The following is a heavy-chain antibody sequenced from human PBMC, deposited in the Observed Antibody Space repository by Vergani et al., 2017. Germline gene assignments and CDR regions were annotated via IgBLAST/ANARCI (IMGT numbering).Heavy chain of an antibody. CDR2: INAGNGNT. D-gene: IGHD3-16*02. V-gene: IGHV1-3*01. CDR3: AREGFYDYVWGSYRRRGGYYFDY. J-gene: IGHJ4*02. Sequence: VQLVQSGAEVKKPGASVKVSCKASGYTFTSYAMHWVRQAPGQRLDWMGWINAGNGNTKYSQKFQGRVTITRDTSASTAYMELSSLRSEDTAVYYCAREGFYDYVWGSYRRRGGYYFDYWGQGTLVTVSS. CDR1: GYTFTSYA.